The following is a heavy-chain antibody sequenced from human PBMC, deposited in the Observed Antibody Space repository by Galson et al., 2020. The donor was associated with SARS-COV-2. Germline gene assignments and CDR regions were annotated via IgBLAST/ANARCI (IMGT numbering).Heavy chain of an antibody. CDR1: GGSISSSNYY. V-gene: IGHV4-39*01. CDR2: IYYSGNT. D-gene: IGHD2-2*02. Sequence: ETSETLSLTCTVSGGSISSSNYYWGWIRQPPGKGLEWIGSIYYSGNTYYNPSLKSPVTISVDTSQNQFSLKLSSVTAAHTVVYYCARHGDCSSTSCYTGAFDIWGRGTMVTVSS. CDR3: ARHGDCSSTSCYTGAFDI. J-gene: IGHJ3*02.